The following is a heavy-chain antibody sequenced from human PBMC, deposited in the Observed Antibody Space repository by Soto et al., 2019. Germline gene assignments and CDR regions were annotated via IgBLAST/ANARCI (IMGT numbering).Heavy chain of an antibody. Sequence: ASVKVSCKASGGTFSSYAISWVRQAPGQGLEWMGWISAYNGNTNYAQKLQGRVTMTTDTSASTAYMELSSLRSEDTAVYYCARAVAVAADFDYWGQGTLVTVSS. D-gene: IGHD6-19*01. J-gene: IGHJ4*02. V-gene: IGHV1-18*01. CDR1: GGTFSSYA. CDR2: ISAYNGNT. CDR3: ARAVAVAADFDY.